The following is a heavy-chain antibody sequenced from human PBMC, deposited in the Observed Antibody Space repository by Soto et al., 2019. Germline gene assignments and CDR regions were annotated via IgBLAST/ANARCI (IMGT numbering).Heavy chain of an antibody. Sequence: QVQLVQSGAEVKKPGSSVKVSCKASGGTFNNYPITWVRQAPGQGLEWMGGSIPIFGTANYAQKFQGRVTISVDESTSTACMELSSLRSDDTSVYYCARGRGYRGDDHYYFIHLAAWGQGTTVTVSS. V-gene: IGHV1-69*01. D-gene: IGHD2-21*02. CDR2: SIPIFGTA. J-gene: IGHJ6*02. CDR3: ARGRGYRGDDHYYFIHLAA. CDR1: GGTFNNYP.